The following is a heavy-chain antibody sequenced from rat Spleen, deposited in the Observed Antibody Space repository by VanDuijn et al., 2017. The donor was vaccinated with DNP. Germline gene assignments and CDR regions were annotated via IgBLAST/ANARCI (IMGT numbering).Heavy chain of an antibody. CDR1: GFSLTSYT. CDR3: ARSGTY. Sequence: QVQLKESGPGLVQPSQTLSLTCTVSGFSLTSYTVSWVRQPPGKGLEWIAAISSGGSTYYNSALKSRLSISRDTSKSQVFLKMNSLQTEDTAMYFCARSGTYWGQGTLVTVSS. CDR2: ISSGGST. J-gene: IGHJ3*01. D-gene: IGHD4-3*01. V-gene: IGHV2-6*01.